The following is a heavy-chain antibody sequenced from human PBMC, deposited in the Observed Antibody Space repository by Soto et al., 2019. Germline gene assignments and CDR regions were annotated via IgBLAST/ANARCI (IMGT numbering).Heavy chain of an antibody. D-gene: IGHD6-6*01. CDR2: ISYDGSNK. CDR1: GFTFSSYA. V-gene: IGHV3-30-3*01. Sequence: GGSLRLSCAASGFTFSSYAMHWVRQAPGKGLEWVAVISYDGSNKYYADSVKGRFTISRDNSKNTLYLQMNSLRAEDTAVYYCARSLNPRYSSSSDIYYYYYGMDVWGQGTTVTVYS. J-gene: IGHJ6*02. CDR3: ARSLNPRYSSSSDIYYYYYGMDV.